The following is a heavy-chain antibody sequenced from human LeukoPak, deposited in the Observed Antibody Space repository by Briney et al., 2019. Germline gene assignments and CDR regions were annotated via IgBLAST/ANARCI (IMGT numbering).Heavy chain of an antibody. CDR1: GFTFSSYA. V-gene: IGHV3-30-3*01. CDR2: ISYDGSNK. CDR3: ARDRGYYYDSSGYYSSGVLDP. D-gene: IGHD3-22*01. Sequence: GGSLRLSCAASGFTFSSYAMHWVRQAPGKGLEWVAVISYDGSNKYYADSVKGRFTISRDNSKNTLYLQMNSLRAEDTAVYYCARDRGYYYDSSGYYSSGVLDPWGQGTLVTVSS. J-gene: IGHJ5*02.